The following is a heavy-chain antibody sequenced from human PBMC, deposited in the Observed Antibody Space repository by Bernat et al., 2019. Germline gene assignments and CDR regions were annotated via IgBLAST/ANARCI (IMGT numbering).Heavy chain of an antibody. CDR3: AKGSYKHYSNENWFDP. CDR2: ISGSGATP. J-gene: IGHJ5*02. CDR1: GFTFRSFA. Sequence: EVQLLDSGGGLVQPGGSLRLSCAASGFTFRSFAMSWVRQAPGKGLEWVSAISGSGATPYYADSVKGRFTISRDNSKNPLYLQMDSLRVEDTAIYYGAKGSYKHYSNENWFDPWGQGTLVTVSS. D-gene: IGHD6-13*01. V-gene: IGHV3-23*01.